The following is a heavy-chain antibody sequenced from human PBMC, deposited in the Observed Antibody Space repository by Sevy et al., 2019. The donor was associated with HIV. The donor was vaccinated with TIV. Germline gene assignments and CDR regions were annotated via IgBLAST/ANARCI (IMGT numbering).Heavy chain of an antibody. Sequence: SETVSLTCIVSGGSISSDSYYWGWIRQPPGKGLEWIGSIYYTGSTYYNPSLKSRVTISSDTSKNQFSLRLSSVTAADTALYFCARPSSLYYYYAMDVWGQGTTVTVSS. CDR1: GGSISSDSYY. CDR3: ARPSSLYYYYAMDV. J-gene: IGHJ6*02. D-gene: IGHD3-10*01. CDR2: IYYTGST. V-gene: IGHV4-39*01.